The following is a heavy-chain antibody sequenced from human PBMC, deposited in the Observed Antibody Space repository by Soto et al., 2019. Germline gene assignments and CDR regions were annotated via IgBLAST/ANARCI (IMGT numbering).Heavy chain of an antibody. D-gene: IGHD3-3*01. V-gene: IGHV3-7*01. CDR1: GFTFSSYW. CDR3: ARGTVLRFLEWLLPFDYYYGMDV. Sequence: EVQLVESGGGLVQPGGSLRLSCAASGFTFSSYWMSWVRQAPGKGLEWVANIKQDGSEKYYVDSVKGRFTICRDNAKNSLYLQMNSRRAEDTAVYYCARGTVLRFLEWLLPFDYYYGMDVWGQGTTVTVSS. J-gene: IGHJ6*02. CDR2: IKQDGSEK.